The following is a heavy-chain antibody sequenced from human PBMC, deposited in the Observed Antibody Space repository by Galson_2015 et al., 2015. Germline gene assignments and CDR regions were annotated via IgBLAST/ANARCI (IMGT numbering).Heavy chain of an antibody. D-gene: IGHD2-2*01. J-gene: IGHJ4*02. Sequence: SETLSLTCTVSGGSISTYSWSWVRQPPGKGLDFIGYIYCTGSTNYNPSLKSRVIISVDTSKNQFSLNLSSVTAADTAVYYCARRKPARLAPFDSWGQGTLVTVSS. CDR1: GGSISTYS. CDR3: ARRKPARLAPFDS. CDR2: IYCTGST. V-gene: IGHV4-59*08.